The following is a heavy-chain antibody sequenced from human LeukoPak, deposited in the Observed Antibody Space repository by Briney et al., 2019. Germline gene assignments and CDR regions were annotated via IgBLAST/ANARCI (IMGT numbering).Heavy chain of an antibody. CDR2: ISSSSNYI. D-gene: IGHD3-3*01. Sequence: PGGSLRLSCAASGFTFSSYSMNWVRQAPGKGLEWVSSISSSSNYIYYADSAKGRFTISRDNSKNTLYLQMNSLRAEDTAVYYCAKGSKEVLFTRDHYMDVWGKGTTVTISS. J-gene: IGHJ6*03. CDR3: AKGSKEVLFTRDHYMDV. CDR1: GFTFSSYS. V-gene: IGHV3-21*01.